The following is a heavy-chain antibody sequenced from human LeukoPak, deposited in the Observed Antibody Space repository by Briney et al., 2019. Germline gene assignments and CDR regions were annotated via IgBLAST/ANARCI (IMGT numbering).Heavy chain of an antibody. V-gene: IGHV1-18*01. D-gene: IGHD5-12*01. CDR3: ARDRTGYGDLDY. CDR1: GYTFTSYG. CDR2: ISAYNGNT. J-gene: IGHJ4*02. Sequence: ASVKDSCKASGYTFTSYGISWVRQAPGQGLEWMGWISAYNGNTNYAQKLQGRVTMTTDTSTSTAYMELRSLRADDTAVYYCARDRTGYGDLDYWGQGTLVTVSS.